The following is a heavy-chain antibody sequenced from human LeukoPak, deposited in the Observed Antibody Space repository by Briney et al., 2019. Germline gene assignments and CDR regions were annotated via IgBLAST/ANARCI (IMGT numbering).Heavy chain of an antibody. CDR2: ITRSSSDR. D-gene: IGHD6-13*01. CDR1: GFTFSSYS. J-gene: IGHJ6*03. Sequence: PGGSLRLSCAASGFTFSSYSMNWVRQAPGKGLEWVSSITRSSSDRYYADSVKGRFTISRDNAKSSLYLQMNSLRAEDTAVYYCARILFGYSRSWWIMDVWGKGTTVTVSS. V-gene: IGHV3-21*01. CDR3: ARILFGYSRSWWIMDV.